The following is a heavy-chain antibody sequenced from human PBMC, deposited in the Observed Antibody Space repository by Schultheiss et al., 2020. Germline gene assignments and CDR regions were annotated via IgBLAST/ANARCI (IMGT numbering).Heavy chain of an antibody. J-gene: IGHJ4*02. CDR2: IHYSGST. V-gene: IGHV4-59*12. D-gene: IGHD2-2*01. Sequence: SETLSLTCTVSGGSISSYYWSWIRQPPGKGLEWIGYIHYSGSTYYNPSLKSRVTISVDTSKNQFSLKLSSVTAADTAVYYCATLCSSTSCHIDYWGQGTLVTVSS. CDR3: ATLCSSTSCHIDY. CDR1: GGSISSYY.